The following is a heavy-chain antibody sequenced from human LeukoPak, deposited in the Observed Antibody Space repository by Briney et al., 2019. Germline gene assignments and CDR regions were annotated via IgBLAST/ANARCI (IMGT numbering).Heavy chain of an antibody. V-gene: IGHV3-23*01. CDR1: GFTFSSYP. CDR2: ISGSSGDT. Sequence: GGSLRLSCAASGFTFSSYPMSWVRQAPGKGLEWVSAISGSSGDTYYADSVKGRFTISRDNSKNTLYLQMNSLRAEDTAVYYCARDCSSTSCYRTLDYWGQGTLVTVSS. D-gene: IGHD2-2*01. CDR3: ARDCSSTSCYRTLDY. J-gene: IGHJ4*02.